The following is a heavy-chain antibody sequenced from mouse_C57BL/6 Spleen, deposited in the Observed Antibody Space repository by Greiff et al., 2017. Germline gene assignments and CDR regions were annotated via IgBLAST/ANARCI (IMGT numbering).Heavy chain of an antibody. CDR3: ARMVTTAAY. CDR1: GYAFSSSW. J-gene: IGHJ3*01. D-gene: IGHD2-2*01. Sequence: VMLVESGPELVKPGASVKISCKASGYAFSSSWMNWVKQRPGKGLEWIGRIYPGDGDTNYNGKFKGKATLTADKSSSTAYMQLSRLTSEDSAVYFCARMVTTAAYWGQGTLVTVSA. V-gene: IGHV1-82*01. CDR2: IYPGDGDT.